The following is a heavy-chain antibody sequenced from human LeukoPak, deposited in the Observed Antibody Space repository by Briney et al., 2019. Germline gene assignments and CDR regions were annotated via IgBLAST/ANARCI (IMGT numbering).Heavy chain of an antibody. Sequence: GGSLRLSCAASGFTFSSYAMHWVRQAPGKGLEWVAVILYDGSNKYYADSVKGRFTISRDNSKNTLYLQMNSLRAEDTAVYYCAREVLNTGDYFDYWGQGTLVTVSS. CDR2: ILYDGSNK. D-gene: IGHD1/OR15-1a*01. V-gene: IGHV3-30-3*01. CDR3: AREVLNTGDYFDY. CDR1: GFTFSSYA. J-gene: IGHJ4*02.